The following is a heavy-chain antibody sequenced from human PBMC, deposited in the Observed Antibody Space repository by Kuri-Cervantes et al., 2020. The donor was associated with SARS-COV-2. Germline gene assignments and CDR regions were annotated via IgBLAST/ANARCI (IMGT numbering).Heavy chain of an antibody. CDR1: GYSISSGYY. CDR3: ATDFIAAAGNNWFDP. J-gene: IGHJ5*02. D-gene: IGHD6-13*01. CDR2: INHSGST. V-gene: IGHV4-38-2*02. Sequence: GSLRLSCTVSGYSISSGYYWGWIRQPPGKGLEWIGEINHSGSTNYNPSLKSRVTISVDTSKNQFSLKLSPVTAADTAVYYCATDFIAAAGNNWFDPWGQGTLVTVSS.